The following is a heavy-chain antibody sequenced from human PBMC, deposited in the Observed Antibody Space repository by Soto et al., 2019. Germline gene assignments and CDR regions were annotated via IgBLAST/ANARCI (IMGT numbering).Heavy chain of an antibody. CDR2: INPSGGST. CDR3: ARVPELWGEFDY. V-gene: IGHV1-46*01. CDR1: GYTFTSYY. Sequence: APVKVSCKASGYTFTSYYMHWVRQAPGQGLEWMGIINPSGGSTSYAQKFQGRVTMTRDTSTSTVYMELSSLRSEDTAVYYCARVPELWGEFDYWGQGTLVTVSS. D-gene: IGHD3-16*01. J-gene: IGHJ4*02.